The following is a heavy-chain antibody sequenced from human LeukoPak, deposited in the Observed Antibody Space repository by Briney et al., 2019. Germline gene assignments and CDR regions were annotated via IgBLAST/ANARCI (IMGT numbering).Heavy chain of an antibody. CDR2: IYYSGST. J-gene: IGHJ3*02. CDR1: GGSISSYY. CDR3: ARESYYYDSSPAGVAFDI. V-gene: IGHV4-59*01. D-gene: IGHD3-22*01. Sequence: PSETLSLTCTVCGGSISSYYWSWIRQPPGKGLEWIGYIYYSGSTNYNPSLKSRVTISVDTSKNQFSLKLSSVTAADTAVYYCARESYYYDSSPAGVAFDIWGQGTMVTVSS.